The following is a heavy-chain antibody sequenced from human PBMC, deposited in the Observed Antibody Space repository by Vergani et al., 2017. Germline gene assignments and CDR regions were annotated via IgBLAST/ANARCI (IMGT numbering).Heavy chain of an antibody. Sequence: QVQLQQWGAGLLKPSETLSLTCAVYGGSFSGYYWRWIRQPPGKGLEWIGEINHSGSTNYNPSLKSRVTISVDTSKNQFSLKLSSVTAADTAVYYCARDQTDYYYDSSGYYLQGWGQGTLVTVSS. D-gene: IGHD3-22*01. J-gene: IGHJ1*01. V-gene: IGHV4-34*01. CDR2: INHSGST. CDR3: ARDQTDYYYDSSGYYLQG. CDR1: GGSFSGYY.